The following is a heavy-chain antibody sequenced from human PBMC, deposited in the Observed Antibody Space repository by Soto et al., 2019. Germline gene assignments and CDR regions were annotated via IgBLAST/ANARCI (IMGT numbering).Heavy chain of an antibody. CDR3: ARDLLRRGYCSSTSCYGPRVQYYYYGMDV. J-gene: IGHJ6*02. V-gene: IGHV3-30-3*01. CDR2: ISYDGSNK. CDR1: GFTFSSYA. Sequence: GGSLRLSCAASGFTFSSYAMHWVRQAPGKGLEWVAVISYDGSNKYYANSVKGRFTISRDNSKNTLYLQMNSLRAEDTAVYYCARDLLRRGYCSSTSCYGPRVQYYYYGMDVWGQGTTVTVSS. D-gene: IGHD2-2*03.